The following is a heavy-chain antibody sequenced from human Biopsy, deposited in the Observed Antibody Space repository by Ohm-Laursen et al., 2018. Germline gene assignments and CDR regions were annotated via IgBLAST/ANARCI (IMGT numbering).Heavy chain of an antibody. Sequence: SLRLSCAASGFTFSSYSMNWVRQAPGKGLEWISYISETSSHIYDADSVKGQFTVARDNAKNSLYLQLNSLRAEDTAVYFCAKGKSLNTRSYFDSWGQGTLVTVSS. CDR2: ISETSSHI. CDR3: AKGKSLNTRSYFDS. V-gene: IGHV3-21*01. D-gene: IGHD2-2*01. CDR1: GFTFSSYS. J-gene: IGHJ4*02.